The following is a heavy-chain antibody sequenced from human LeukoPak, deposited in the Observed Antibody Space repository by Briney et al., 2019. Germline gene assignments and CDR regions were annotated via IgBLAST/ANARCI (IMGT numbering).Heavy chain of an antibody. CDR2: ISYTGTT. CDR3: ARHVVAEGTGGTGAY. J-gene: IGHJ4*02. CDR1: GGSISSSSYY. Sequence: SETLSLTCTVSGGSISSSSYYWGWVRQPPGVGLEWIGSISYTGTTYYNPSLKSRVAISIDTSKNRFSLKLNSVTAADTAVYYCARHVVAEGTGGTGAYWGQGTLVTVAS. V-gene: IGHV4-39*01. D-gene: IGHD1-26*01.